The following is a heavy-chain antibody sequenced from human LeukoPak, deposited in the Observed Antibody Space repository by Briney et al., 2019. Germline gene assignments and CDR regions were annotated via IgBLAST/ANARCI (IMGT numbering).Heavy chain of an antibody. Sequence: PGGSLRLSCAASGFTFSSYAMTWVRQAPGKGLEWVSAIGVSGDKTHYADSVKGRLTISRDDSKNTLYLQMNSLRAEDTALYYCAKDWSAAHWGQGALVTVSS. V-gene: IGHV3-23*01. CDR2: IGVSGDKT. CDR3: AKDWSAAH. D-gene: IGHD2-15*01. CDR1: GFTFSSYA. J-gene: IGHJ4*02.